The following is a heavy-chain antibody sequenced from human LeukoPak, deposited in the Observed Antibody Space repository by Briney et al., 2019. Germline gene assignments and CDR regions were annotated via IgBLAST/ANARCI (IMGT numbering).Heavy chain of an antibody. CDR2: IYPGDSDT. D-gene: IGHD3-22*01. CDR3: ARISYYDSSGYYYVGPIYAFDI. CDR1: GYSFTSYW. J-gene: IGHJ3*02. V-gene: IGHV5-51*01. Sequence: GESLKISCKGSGYSFTSYWIGWVRQMPGKGLEWMGIIYPGDSDTRYSPSFQGQVTISADKSISTAYLQWSSLKASDIAMYYCARISYYDSSGYYYVGPIYAFDIWGQGTMVTVSS.